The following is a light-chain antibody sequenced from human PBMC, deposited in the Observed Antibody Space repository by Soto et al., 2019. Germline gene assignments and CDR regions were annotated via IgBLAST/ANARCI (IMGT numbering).Light chain of an antibody. CDR1: QSVSNNY. J-gene: IGKJ1*01. CDR3: QQYGSSGT. CDR2: GAS. V-gene: IGKV3-20*01. Sequence: IVLTQSPGTLSLSPGERATLSCRASQSVSNNYLAWYQQKPGQAPRLLIYGASNRATGIPDRLSGSGSGTDFTLTISRLEPEDFAVYYCQQYGSSGTFGQGTKVVIK.